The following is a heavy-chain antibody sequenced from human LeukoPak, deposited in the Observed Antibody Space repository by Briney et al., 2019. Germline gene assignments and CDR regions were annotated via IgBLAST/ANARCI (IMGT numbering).Heavy chain of an antibody. J-gene: IGHJ3*02. Sequence: ASVTVSCKASGYTITGYYMHWVRQAPAQGLEWMGWINPNSGGTNYAQKFQGRVTMTRDTYISTAYMELSRLRSDDTAVYYCARDLAGTLDYYDSSGIDAFDIWGQGTMVTVSS. V-gene: IGHV1-2*02. D-gene: IGHD3-22*01. CDR3: ARDLAGTLDYYDSSGIDAFDI. CDR1: GYTITGYY. CDR2: INPNSGGT.